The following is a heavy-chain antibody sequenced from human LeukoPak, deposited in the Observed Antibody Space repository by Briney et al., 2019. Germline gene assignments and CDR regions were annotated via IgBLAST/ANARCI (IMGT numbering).Heavy chain of an antibody. J-gene: IGHJ4*02. CDR3: ARDRLGSGSYYKYYFDY. V-gene: IGHV4-39*07. D-gene: IGHD3-10*02. CDR2: IYYSGST. CDR1: GGSISSSSYY. Sequence: SETLSLTCTVFGGSISSSSYYWGWIRQPPGKGLEWIGSIYYSGSTYYNPSLKSRVTISVDTSKNQFSLKLSSVTAADTAVYYCARDRLGSGSYYKYYFDYWGQGTLVTVSS.